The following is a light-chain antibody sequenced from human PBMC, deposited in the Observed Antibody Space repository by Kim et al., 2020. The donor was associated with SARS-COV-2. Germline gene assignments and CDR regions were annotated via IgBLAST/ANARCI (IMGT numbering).Light chain of an antibody. CDR1: QSVSNK. V-gene: IGKV3-15*01. Sequence: EIVMTQSPATLSVSPGERATLSCTASQSVSNKLAWYQQKPGQAPRLLIHDASTRATDVPARFSGSGSGTDFTLTISGLHSDDSAIYYCQQYNHWLWTFGQGTKVEIK. CDR2: DAS. J-gene: IGKJ1*01. CDR3: QQYNHWLWT.